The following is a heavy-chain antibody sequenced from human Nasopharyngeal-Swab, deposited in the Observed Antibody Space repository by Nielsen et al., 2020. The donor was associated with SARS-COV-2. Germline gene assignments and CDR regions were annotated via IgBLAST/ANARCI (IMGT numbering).Heavy chain of an antibody. CDR3: ARWDYSNYDLDY. CDR2: ISSSSSYI. V-gene: IGHV3-21*01. J-gene: IGHJ4*02. CDR1: GFTFSSYS. D-gene: IGHD4-11*01. Sequence: GGSLRPSCAASGFTFSSYSMNWVRQAPGKGLEWVSSISSSSSYIYYADSVKGRFTISRDNAKNSLYLQMNSPRAEDTAVYYCARWDYSNYDLDYWGQGTLVTVSS.